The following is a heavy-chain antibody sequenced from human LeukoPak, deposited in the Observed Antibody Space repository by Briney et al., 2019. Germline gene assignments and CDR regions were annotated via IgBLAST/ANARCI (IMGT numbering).Heavy chain of an antibody. CDR1: GFTFSSYS. V-gene: IGHV3-21*01. CDR3: AVGTVAGTFYY. J-gene: IGHJ4*02. D-gene: IGHD6-19*01. CDR2: ISSSSSYI. Sequence: GGSLRLSCAGSGFTFSSYSMTWVRQAPGKGLEWVSSISSSSSYIYYADSVKGRFTISRDNAKNSLYLQMNSLRAEDTAVYYCAVGTVAGTFYYWGQGTLVTVPS.